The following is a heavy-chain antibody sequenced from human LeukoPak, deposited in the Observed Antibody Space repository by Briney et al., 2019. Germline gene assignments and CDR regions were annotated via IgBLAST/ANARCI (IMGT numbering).Heavy chain of an antibody. D-gene: IGHD4-17*01. J-gene: IGHJ6*03. Sequence: PGRTLRLSCAAAGFTFSSYWMSSVRQAPGKGLEWVAKIKQDGSEKYYVDSVKGRFTISRDNAKNPLYLQMNSLRAEDTAVYYCARDRTVTDNAYYYYMDVWGKGTTVTVSS. CDR1: GFTFSSYW. CDR3: ARDRTVTDNAYYYYMDV. CDR2: IKQDGSEK. V-gene: IGHV3-7*01.